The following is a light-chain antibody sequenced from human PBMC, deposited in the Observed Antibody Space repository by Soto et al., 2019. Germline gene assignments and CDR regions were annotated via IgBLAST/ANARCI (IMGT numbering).Light chain of an antibody. Sequence: DIHMTQSPSTLSASVGDRVTITCRASQSVSSWLAWYQQRPGNAPNLLIYKASSLESGVPSRFSGSGSGTEFTLTVSSLQPDDFATYYCQQYDSYPLTFGGGTKVDIK. CDR3: QQYDSYPLT. V-gene: IGKV1-5*03. CDR1: QSVSSW. J-gene: IGKJ4*01. CDR2: KAS.